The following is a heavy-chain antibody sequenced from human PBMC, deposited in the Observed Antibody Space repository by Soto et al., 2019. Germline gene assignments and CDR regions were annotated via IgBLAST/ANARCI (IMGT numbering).Heavy chain of an antibody. J-gene: IGHJ4*02. CDR2: IYWADSK. CDR3: AHAYGGRSLY. CDR1: GFSLTTDRVG. Sequence: QITLKESGPTLVKPTQTLTLTCTFSGFSLTTDRVGVGWIRQPPGEALEWLAVIYWADSKTYMPSLESRLTITKDTSKTQVALTMTNMDSLDTATYYCAHAYGGRSLYWGQGTLVTVSS. V-gene: IGHV2-5*02. D-gene: IGHD1-26*01.